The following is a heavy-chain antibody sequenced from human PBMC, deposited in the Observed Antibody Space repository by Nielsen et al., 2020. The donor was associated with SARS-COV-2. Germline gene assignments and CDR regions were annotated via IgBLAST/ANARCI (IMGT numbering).Heavy chain of an antibody. CDR3: ASGFLEWLAGDY. CDR1: GYTFTSYD. CDR2: MNPNSGNT. Sequence: ASVKVSCKASGYTFTSYDINWVRQATGQGLEWMGWMNPNSGNTGYAQKFQGRVTMTRNTSISTAYMELSSLRSEDTAVYYCASGFLEWLAGDYWGQGTLVTVSS. V-gene: IGHV1-8*01. D-gene: IGHD3-3*01. J-gene: IGHJ4*02.